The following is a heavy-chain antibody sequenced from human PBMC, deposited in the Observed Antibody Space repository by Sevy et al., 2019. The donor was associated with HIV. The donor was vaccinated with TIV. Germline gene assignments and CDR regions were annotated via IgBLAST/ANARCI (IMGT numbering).Heavy chain of an antibody. CDR3: AGGSYDSSGFVDAVDI. CDR1: GFTFITYA. J-gene: IGHJ3*02. D-gene: IGHD3-22*01. CDR2: IYGHSGTT. Sequence: GGSLRLSCKPSGFTFITYAMNWVRQVPGKGLEWASTIYGHSGTTYYAESLRGRFTISADNSMNSQFLQMNTLTTEDTALYYCAGGSYDSSGFVDAVDIWGQWTMFTVS. V-gene: IGHV3-23*01.